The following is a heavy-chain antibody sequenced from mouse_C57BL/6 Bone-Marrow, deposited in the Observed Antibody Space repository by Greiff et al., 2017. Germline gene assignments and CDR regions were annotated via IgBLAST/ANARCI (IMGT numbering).Heavy chain of an antibody. CDR1: GYSFTGYY. CDR3: EIGDYYVSISYYFDY. V-gene: IGHV1-42*01. D-gene: IGHD1-1*01. CDR2: INPSTGGT. J-gene: IGHJ2*01. Sequence: EVQLQESGPELVKPGASVKISCKASGYSFTGYYMNWVKQSPEKSLEWIGEINPSTGGTTYNQKFKAKATLTVDKSSSTAYMQLKSLTSEDSAVYYCEIGDYYVSISYYFDYWGQGTTLTVSS.